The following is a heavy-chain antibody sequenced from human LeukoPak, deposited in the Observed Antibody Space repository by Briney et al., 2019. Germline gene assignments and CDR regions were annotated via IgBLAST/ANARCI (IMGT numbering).Heavy chain of an antibody. J-gene: IGHJ4*02. CDR1: GGSFSGYY. D-gene: IGHD2-2*01. CDR3: ARGAYCSSTSCLTGYFDY. Sequence: SSETLSLTCAVYGGSFSGYYWSWIRQPPGKGLEWIGEINHSGSTNYNPSLKSRVTISVDTSKNQSSLKLSSVTAADTAVYYCARGAYCSSTSCLTGYFDYWGQGTLVTVSS. CDR2: INHSGST. V-gene: IGHV4-34*01.